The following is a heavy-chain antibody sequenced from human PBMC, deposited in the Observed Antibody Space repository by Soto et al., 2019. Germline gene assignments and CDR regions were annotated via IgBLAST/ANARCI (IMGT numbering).Heavy chain of an antibody. CDR2: SSSSGSTI. Sequence: QVQLVESGGGLVKPGGSLRLSCAASGFTFSDYYMSWIRQAPGKGLEWVSYSSSSGSTIYYADSVKGRCTISRDNAKNSLYLQKNSLRAEDTAVYYCARGPYDYVWGSDPPHFDFWGQGTLVTVSS. V-gene: IGHV3-11*01. J-gene: IGHJ4*02. CDR3: ARGPYDYVWGSDPPHFDF. CDR1: GFTFSDYY. D-gene: IGHD3-16*02.